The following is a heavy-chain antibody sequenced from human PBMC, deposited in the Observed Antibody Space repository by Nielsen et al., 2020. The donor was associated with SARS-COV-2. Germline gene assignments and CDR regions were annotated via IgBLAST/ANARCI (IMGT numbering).Heavy chain of an antibody. CDR1: GFSFGEYG. J-gene: IGHJ3*01. Sequence: GESLKISCTTSGFSFGEYGLTWVRQAPGKGLEWVGFIRGQVFGGAKEYAASVKDRFVITRDESKSIMYLQMNSLKTEDTAVHFCSRVRAGAFDLWGQGTMVTVSS. CDR2: IRGQVFGGAK. D-gene: IGHD6-25*01. CDR3: SRVRAGAFDL. V-gene: IGHV3-49*04.